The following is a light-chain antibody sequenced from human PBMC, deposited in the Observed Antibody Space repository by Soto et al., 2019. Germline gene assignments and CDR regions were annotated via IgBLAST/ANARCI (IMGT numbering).Light chain of an antibody. CDR3: QSYDSSLSAFPDV. CDR2: GNS. J-gene: IGLJ1*01. CDR1: SSNIGAGYD. V-gene: IGLV1-40*01. Sequence: QSVLTQPPSVSGAPGQRVTISCTGSSSNIGAGYDVHWYQQLPGTAPKLLIYGNSNRPSGVPDRFSGSKSGTSASLAITGLQAEDEADYYCQSYDSSLSAFPDVFGTGTQLTVL.